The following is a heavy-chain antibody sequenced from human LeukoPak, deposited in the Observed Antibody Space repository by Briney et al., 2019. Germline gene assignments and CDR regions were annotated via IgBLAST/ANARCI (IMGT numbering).Heavy chain of an antibody. Sequence: PSETLSLTCTVSGGSISSYYWSWIRQPPRKGLEWIGYIYYSGSTNYNPSLKSRVTISVDKSKNQFSLKLSSVTAADTAVYYCARDEGITPYYYYMDVWGKGITVTVSS. CDR1: GGSISSYY. J-gene: IGHJ6*03. CDR3: ARDEGITPYYYYMDV. V-gene: IGHV4-59*01. CDR2: IYYSGST. D-gene: IGHD3-10*01.